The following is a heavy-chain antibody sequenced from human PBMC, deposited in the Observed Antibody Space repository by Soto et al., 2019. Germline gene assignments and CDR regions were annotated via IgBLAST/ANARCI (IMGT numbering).Heavy chain of an antibody. V-gene: IGHV4-30-4*01. CDR1: GGSISSGDYY. Sequence: PSETLSLTCTVSGGSISSGDYYWSWIRQHPGKGLEWIGYIYYSGSTYYNPSLKSRVTISVDTSKNQFSLKLSSVTAADTAVYYCARESSGHYVDYWGQGTLVTVSS. CDR3: ARESSGHYVDY. J-gene: IGHJ4*02. D-gene: IGHD3-22*01. CDR2: IYYSGST.